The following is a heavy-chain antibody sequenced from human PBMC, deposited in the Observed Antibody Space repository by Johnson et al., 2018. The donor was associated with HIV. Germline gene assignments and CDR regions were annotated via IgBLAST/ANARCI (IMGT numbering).Heavy chain of an antibody. CDR1: GFTFSSYA. Sequence: VQLVESGGGLIQPGGSLRLSCAASGFTFSSYAMHWVRQAPGKGLEWVANIKQDGSEKYYVDSVKGRFTISRDNAKNSLYLQMNSLRTEDTAIYSCARAYTYGAFDLWGQGTLVTVSS. D-gene: IGHD3-16*01. CDR3: ARAYTYGAFDL. J-gene: IGHJ3*01. CDR2: IKQDGSEK. V-gene: IGHV3-7*01.